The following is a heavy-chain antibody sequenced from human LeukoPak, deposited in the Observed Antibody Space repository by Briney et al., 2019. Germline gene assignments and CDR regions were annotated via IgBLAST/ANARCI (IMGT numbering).Heavy chain of an antibody. CDR2: TYYRSTWYN. Sequence: SQTLSLTCAISGDSVSSNSVTWNWIRQSPSRGLEWLGRTYYRSTWYNDYAVSVRGRITVNPDTAKNQFSLHLNSVTPEDTAVYYCARRLTQYDCFDPWGQGILVTVSS. CDR1: GDSVSSNSVT. D-gene: IGHD2-2*01. CDR3: ARRLTQYDCFDP. J-gene: IGHJ5*02. V-gene: IGHV6-1*01.